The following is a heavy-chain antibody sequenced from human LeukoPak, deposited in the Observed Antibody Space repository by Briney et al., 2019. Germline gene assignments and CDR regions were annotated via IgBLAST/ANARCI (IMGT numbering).Heavy chain of an antibody. Sequence: GSLRLSCAASGSTFSSYGMHWVRQAPGKGLEWVAVIWYDGSNKYYADSVKGRFTISRDNSKNTLYLQMNSLRAEDTAVYYCCRTNGSGSYWFVDYWGQGTLVTVSS. CDR2: IWYDGSNK. CDR3: CRTNGSGSYWFVDY. J-gene: IGHJ4*02. V-gene: IGHV3-33*01. CDR1: GSTFSSYG. D-gene: IGHD3-10*01.